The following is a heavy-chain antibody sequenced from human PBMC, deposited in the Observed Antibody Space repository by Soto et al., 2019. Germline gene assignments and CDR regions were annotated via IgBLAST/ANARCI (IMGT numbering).Heavy chain of an antibody. CDR3: AKRSQGCGWSVFDY. CDR1: GFPFDSFA. D-gene: IGHD6-19*01. J-gene: IGHJ4*02. V-gene: IGHV3-23*01. CDR2: ISGSGGST. Sequence: GGSMRLPWAALGFPFDSFAMSRVRKGTGKGLEWVSVISGSGGSTYYADSVKGRFTISRDNSKNTLYLQMNSLRVEDTAVYYCAKRSQGCGWSVFDYWRQGTLVTVTS.